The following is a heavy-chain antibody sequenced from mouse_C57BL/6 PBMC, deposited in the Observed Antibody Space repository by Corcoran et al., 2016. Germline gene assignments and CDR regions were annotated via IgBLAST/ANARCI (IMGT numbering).Heavy chain of an antibody. J-gene: IGHJ2*01. CDR1: GYAYSSYW. CDR2: IYPGDGDT. V-gene: IGHV1-80*01. CDR3: ARDILRLNFDY. Sequence: QVQLQQSGAELVKPGASVKISCKASGYAYSSYWMNWVKQRPGKGLEWIGQIYPGDGDTNYNGKFKGKATLTADKSSSTAYMQLSSLTSEDSAVYVCARDILRLNFDYWGQGTTLTVSS. D-gene: IGHD1-2*01.